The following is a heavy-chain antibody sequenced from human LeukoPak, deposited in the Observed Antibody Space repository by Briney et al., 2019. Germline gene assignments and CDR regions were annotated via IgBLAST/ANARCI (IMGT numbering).Heavy chain of an antibody. D-gene: IGHD1-26*01. CDR1: GGSISDSSYY. CDR3: ARRPMRVGPDGD. Sequence: SETLSLTCTVSGGSISDSSYYWGWIRQPPGKGLEWIGSIYYSGSTHYNPSLKSRIIISIDMSKNQFSLKLSSVTAADTAVYYCARRPMRVGPDGDWGQGTLVTVSS. J-gene: IGHJ4*02. CDR2: IYYSGST. V-gene: IGHV4-39*07.